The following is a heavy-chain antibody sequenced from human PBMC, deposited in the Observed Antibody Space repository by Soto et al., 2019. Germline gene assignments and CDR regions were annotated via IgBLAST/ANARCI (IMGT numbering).Heavy chain of an antibody. D-gene: IGHD1-26*01. CDR2: IIPIFGTA. V-gene: IGHV1-69*06. CDR1: GGTFSSYA. J-gene: IGHJ6*02. Sequence: ASVKVSCTASGGTFSSYAISWVRQAPGQGLEWMGGIIPIFGTANYAQKFQGRVTITADKSTSTAYMELSSLRSEDTAVYYCARAVGLVQSDSHYYYGMDVWGQGTTVTVSS. CDR3: ARAVGLVQSDSHYYYGMDV.